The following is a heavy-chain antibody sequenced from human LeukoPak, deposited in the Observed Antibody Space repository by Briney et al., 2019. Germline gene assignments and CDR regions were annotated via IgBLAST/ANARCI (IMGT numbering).Heavy chain of an antibody. D-gene: IGHD3-22*01. V-gene: IGHV1-18*01. CDR3: ARHWYYYDSSGYFSGYFDY. J-gene: IGHJ4*02. CDR2: ISAYNGNT. Sequence: GASVKVSCKASGYTFTSYGISWARQAPGQGLEWMGWISAYNGNTNYAQKLQGRVTMTTDTSTSTAYMELRSLRSDDTAVYYCARHWYYYDSSGYFSGYFDYWGQGTLVTVSS. CDR1: GYTFTSYG.